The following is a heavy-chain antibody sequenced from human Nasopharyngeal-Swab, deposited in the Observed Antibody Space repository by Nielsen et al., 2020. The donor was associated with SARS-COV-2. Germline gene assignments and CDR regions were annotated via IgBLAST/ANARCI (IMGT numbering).Heavy chain of an antibody. CDR2: IYSGGST. J-gene: IGHJ4*02. CDR3: AKDLLGSGNY. V-gene: IGHV3-53*01. CDR1: EVTVSSNY. D-gene: IGHD1-26*01. Sequence: GGSLRLSCAASEVTVSSNYMSWVRQAPGKGLEWVSVIYSGGSTYYADSVKGRFTISRDNSKNTLYLQMNSLRAEDTAVYYCAKDLLGSGNYWGQGTLVTVSS.